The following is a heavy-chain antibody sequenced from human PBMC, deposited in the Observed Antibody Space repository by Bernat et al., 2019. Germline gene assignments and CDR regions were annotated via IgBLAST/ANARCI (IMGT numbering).Heavy chain of an antibody. D-gene: IGHD3-22*01. CDR1: GFTFSSYD. CDR2: IGTAGDP. V-gene: IGHV3-13*05. J-gene: IGHJ2*01. CDR3: ARGGLSGYYYWYFDL. Sequence: EVQLVESGGGLVQPGGSLRLSCAASGFTFSSYDMHWVRQATGKGLEWVSAIGTAGDPYYPGSVKGRFTISRENTKNSLYLQMNSLRAGDTAVYYCARGGLSGYYYWYFDLWGRGTLVTVSS.